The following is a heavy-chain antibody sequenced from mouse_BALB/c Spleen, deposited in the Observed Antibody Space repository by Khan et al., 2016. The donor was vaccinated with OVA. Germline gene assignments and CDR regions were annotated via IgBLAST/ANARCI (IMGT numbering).Heavy chain of an antibody. CDR2: IWSGGNT. V-gene: IGHV2-2*01. Sequence: QVQLQQSGPGLVQHSQSLSITCTVSGFSLTTYGVHWVRQSPGKGLEWLGLIWSGGNTDYNAAFISRLSITKDNSKSQVFFKMNSLQADDTAMYYCARNSYMYDFTYWGQGTLVTVSA. J-gene: IGHJ3*01. D-gene: IGHD2-14*01. CDR3: ARNSYMYDFTY. CDR1: GFSLTTYG.